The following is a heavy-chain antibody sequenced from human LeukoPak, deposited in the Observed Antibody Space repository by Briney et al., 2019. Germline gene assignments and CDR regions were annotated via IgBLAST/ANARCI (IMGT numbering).Heavy chain of an antibody. D-gene: IGHD4-23*01. CDR1: GFTFSNYN. CDR2: INSSRSSN. J-gene: IGHJ6*03. CDR3: ARAEDYGGRSGRYYYFYMDV. Sequence: GGSLRLSCAASGFTFSNYNMNWVRQAPGKGLEWVSYINSSRSSNYYADSVRGRFTFFRESARKSVSLQMNSLRAEDTAVYYCARAEDYGGRSGRYYYFYMDVWGKGTTVTVSS. V-gene: IGHV3-48*01.